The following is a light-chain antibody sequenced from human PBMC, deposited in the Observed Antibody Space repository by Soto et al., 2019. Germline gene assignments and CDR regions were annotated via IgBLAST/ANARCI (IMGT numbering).Light chain of an antibody. V-gene: IGLV1-44*01. Sequence: QSVLTQPPSASGTPGQRVIISCSGSSSNIGSNTVNWYQQFPGTAPRLLIYSNNQRPSGVPDRFSGSKSDTSASLAISGLQSEDEAEFYCVAWDDSLNAVVFGGGTQLTVL. J-gene: IGLJ2*01. CDR2: SNN. CDR1: SSNIGSNT. CDR3: VAWDDSLNAVV.